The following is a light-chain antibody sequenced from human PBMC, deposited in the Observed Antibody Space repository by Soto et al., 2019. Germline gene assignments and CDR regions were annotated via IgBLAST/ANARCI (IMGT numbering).Light chain of an antibody. Sequence: EIVLTKSPGTLSLSPGERATLSCRASQSVSSSYLAWYQQKPGQAPRLLIYGASNRATGIPDRFIGSGSGTDFTLTISRLEPEDFAVYYCHHYGRSPYTFGRGTKLEIK. CDR1: QSVSSSY. J-gene: IGKJ2*01. CDR3: HHYGRSPYT. V-gene: IGKV3-20*01. CDR2: GAS.